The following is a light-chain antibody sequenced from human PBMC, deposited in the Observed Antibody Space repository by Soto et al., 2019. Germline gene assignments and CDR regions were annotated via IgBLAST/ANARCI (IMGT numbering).Light chain of an antibody. CDR1: HSISTN. J-gene: IGKJ1*01. CDR2: GAS. V-gene: IGKV3-15*01. CDR3: QQYNNLPPT. Sequence: EIIMTQSPATLSVSPGEGATLSCRTSHSISTNLAWYQHKRGQSPRLLVYGASTRATGVPARFSGSGSGAEFTLSISSLQSEDFAVYYCQQYNNLPPTFGHGTKVEVK.